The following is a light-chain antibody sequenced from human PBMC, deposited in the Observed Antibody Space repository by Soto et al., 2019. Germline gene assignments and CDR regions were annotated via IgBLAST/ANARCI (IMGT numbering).Light chain of an antibody. CDR3: CSYGDNNYFV. Sequence: LTQPPSASGSPGQSVTISCTGTSSDVGGYKYVAWYQQRPGKAPKLMIYEVNKRPSGVPDRFSGSKSGNTASLTVSGLQAEDEADYYCCSYGDNNYFVFGTGTKVTVL. CDR2: EVN. CDR1: SSDVGGYKY. V-gene: IGLV2-8*01. J-gene: IGLJ1*01.